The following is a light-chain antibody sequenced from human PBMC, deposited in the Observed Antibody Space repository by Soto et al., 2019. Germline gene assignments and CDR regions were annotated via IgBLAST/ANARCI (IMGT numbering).Light chain of an antibody. Sequence: QPVLTQPASVSGSPGQSLAISCTGTSSDVGGYNYVSWYQQHPGKAPKLMIYDVTNRPSGVSNRFSGSKSGNTASLTISGLQAEGEADYYCSSYTSSTTYVFGTGT. CDR1: SSDVGGYNY. J-gene: IGLJ1*01. CDR3: SSYTSSTTYV. CDR2: DVT. V-gene: IGLV2-14*03.